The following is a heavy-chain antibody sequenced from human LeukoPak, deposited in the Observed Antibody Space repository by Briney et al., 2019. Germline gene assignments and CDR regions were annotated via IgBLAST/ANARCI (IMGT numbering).Heavy chain of an antibody. J-gene: IGHJ5*02. V-gene: IGHV3-48*03. Sequence: GGSLRLSCAASGFPFSSYEMNWVRQAPGKGLEWVSYISSSGNAIYYADSVKGRFTISRDNAKNSLYLQMNSLRAEDTAVYYCAREKIAVAPTSYNWFDPWGQGTLVTVSS. CDR3: AREKIAVAPTSYNWFDP. CDR2: ISSSGNAI. CDR1: GFPFSSYE. D-gene: IGHD6-19*01.